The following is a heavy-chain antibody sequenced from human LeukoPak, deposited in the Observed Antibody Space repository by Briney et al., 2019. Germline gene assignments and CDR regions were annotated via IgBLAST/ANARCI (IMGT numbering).Heavy chain of an antibody. D-gene: IGHD1-26*01. Sequence: GGSLSLSCAASGFTFSSYAMSWVRQAPGKGLEWVSVIYSGGSTYYADSVKGRFTISRDNSKNTLYLQMNSLRAEDTAVYYCARDDVGATAFDIWGQGTMVTVSS. CDR1: GFTFSSYA. CDR3: ARDDVGATAFDI. CDR2: IYSGGST. V-gene: IGHV3-53*01. J-gene: IGHJ3*02.